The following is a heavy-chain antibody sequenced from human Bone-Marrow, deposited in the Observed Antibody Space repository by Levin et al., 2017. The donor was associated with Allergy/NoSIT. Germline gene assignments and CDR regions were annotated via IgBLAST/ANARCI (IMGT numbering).Heavy chain of an antibody. CDR1: GFSFGINA. D-gene: IGHD1-20*01. Sequence: AGGSLRLSCAASGFSFGINAMHWVRQAPGKGLEWVAVISHDGGIQLYADPVKGRFIISRDISKNTLYLQMNSLRSEDTAVYYCARGGLGISGPTRGVYWGEGTRVTVSS. V-gene: IGHV3-30-3*01. CDR3: ARGGLGISGPTRGVY. CDR2: ISHDGGIQ. J-gene: IGHJ4*02.